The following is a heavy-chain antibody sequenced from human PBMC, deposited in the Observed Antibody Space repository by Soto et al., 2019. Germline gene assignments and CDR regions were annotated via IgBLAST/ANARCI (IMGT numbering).Heavy chain of an antibody. CDR2: VIPLFDKT. D-gene: IGHD4-17*01. V-gene: IGHV1-69*08. CDR1: GNTFSTHT. CDR3: ARGHNDYEDY. Sequence: QVPLVQSGPEVKKPGSSVKVSCKASGNTFSTHTINWVRQAPGQGLEWLGRVIPLFDKTDYAQKFQGRVTITADKSTSTAYLELGSLRSEDTAVYYCARGHNDYEDYWAQGTLVTVSS. J-gene: IGHJ4*02.